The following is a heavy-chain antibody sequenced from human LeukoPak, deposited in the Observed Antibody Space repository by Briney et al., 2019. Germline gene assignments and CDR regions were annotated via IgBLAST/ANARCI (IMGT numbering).Heavy chain of an antibody. Sequence: GGSLRLSCAASGFTFSSYGMHWVRQAPSKGLEWVAVISYDGSNKYYADSVKGRFTISRDNSKNTLYLQMNSLRAEDTAVYYCARSLEGSVAMEWLLYYYYGMDVWGQGTTVTVSS. V-gene: IGHV3-30*03. CDR2: ISYDGSNK. CDR3: ARSLEGSVAMEWLLYYYYGMDV. J-gene: IGHJ6*02. CDR1: GFTFSSYG. D-gene: IGHD3-3*01.